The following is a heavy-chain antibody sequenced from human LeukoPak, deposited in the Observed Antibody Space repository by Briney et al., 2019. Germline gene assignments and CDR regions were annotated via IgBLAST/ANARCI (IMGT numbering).Heavy chain of an antibody. Sequence: SETLSLTCTVSGGSISSSSYYWGWIRQPPGKGLEWIGSIYYSGSTYYNPSLKSRVTISVDTSKNQFSLKLSSVTAADTAVYYCARDRGSSWDRAYYYYYGMDVWGQGTTVTVSS. CDR2: IYYSGST. J-gene: IGHJ6*02. D-gene: IGHD6-13*01. V-gene: IGHV4-39*07. CDR1: GGSISSSSYY. CDR3: ARDRGSSWDRAYYYYYGMDV.